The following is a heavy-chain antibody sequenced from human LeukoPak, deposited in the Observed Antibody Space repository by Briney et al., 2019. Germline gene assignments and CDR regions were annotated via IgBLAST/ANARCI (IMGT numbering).Heavy chain of an antibody. CDR3: ARDWAYYYDSSGYYNRGPAY. J-gene: IGHJ4*02. Sequence: GGSLRLSCAASGFTFSSYAMHWVRQAPGKGLEWVAVISYDGSNKYYADSVKGRFNISRDNSKNTLYLQMNSLRAEDTAVYYCARDWAYYYDSSGYYNRGPAYWGQGTLVTVSS. CDR1: GFTFSSYA. CDR2: ISYDGSNK. V-gene: IGHV3-30-3*01. D-gene: IGHD3-22*01.